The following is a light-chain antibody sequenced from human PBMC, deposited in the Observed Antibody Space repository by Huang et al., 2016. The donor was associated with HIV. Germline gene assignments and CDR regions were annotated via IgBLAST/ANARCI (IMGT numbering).Light chain of an antibody. V-gene: IGKV3-11*01. Sequence: IVLTQSPATLSWYPGERVTLSCRASQSVGNYIAWYQQHPGQSPKLLIYDTSNRAPGTPVRFSGSGSGTDFTLTISSLESEDFAVYYCQQRIGVVTFGGGTKVQVK. CDR1: QSVGNY. CDR3: QQRIGVVT. CDR2: DTS. J-gene: IGKJ4*01.